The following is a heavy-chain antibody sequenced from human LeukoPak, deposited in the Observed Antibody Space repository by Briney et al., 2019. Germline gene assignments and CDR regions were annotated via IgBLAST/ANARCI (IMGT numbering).Heavy chain of an antibody. Sequence: GESLKISCKGSGYIFTSYWIGWVRQMPGKGLEWMGIIYPGDSDTRYSPSFRGQVTISADKSISTAYLQWSSLKASDTAVYYCARRVRDTAMVNWGQGTLVTVSS. CDR2: IYPGDSDT. J-gene: IGHJ4*02. V-gene: IGHV5-51*01. D-gene: IGHD5-18*01. CDR3: ARRVRDTAMVN. CDR1: GYIFTSYW.